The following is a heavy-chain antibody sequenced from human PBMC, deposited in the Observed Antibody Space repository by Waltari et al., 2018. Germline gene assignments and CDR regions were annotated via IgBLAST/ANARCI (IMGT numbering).Heavy chain of an antibody. V-gene: IGHV4-39*01. Sequence: QLQLQESGPGLVKPSETLSLTCTVSGGSISSSSYYWGWIRQPPGKGLEWIGRIYYRGSTYENPSLKSRVTISVDTSKNQFSLKLSSVTAADTAVYYCARLSYLVAGRGDGFFDYWGQGTLVTVSS. J-gene: IGHJ4*02. CDR3: ARLSYLVAGRGDGFFDY. CDR2: IYYRGST. CDR1: GGSISSSSYY. D-gene: IGHD6-19*01.